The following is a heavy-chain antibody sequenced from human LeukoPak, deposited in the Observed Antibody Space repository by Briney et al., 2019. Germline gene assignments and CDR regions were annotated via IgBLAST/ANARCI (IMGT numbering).Heavy chain of an antibody. CDR3: ARKWFGESFDAFDI. D-gene: IGHD3-10*01. J-gene: IGHJ3*02. Sequence: SETLSLTCTVSGDSISSYYWSWIRQPAGKGLEWIGRIYTNGSTNYNPSLKSRVTMSVDTSKNQFSLNLSSVTAADTAVYFCARKWFGESFDAFDIWGQGTMVTVSS. V-gene: IGHV4-4*07. CDR2: IYTNGST. CDR1: GDSISSYY.